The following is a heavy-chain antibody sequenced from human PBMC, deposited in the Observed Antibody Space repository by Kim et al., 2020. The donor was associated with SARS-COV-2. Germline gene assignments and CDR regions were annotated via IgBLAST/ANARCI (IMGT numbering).Heavy chain of an antibody. CDR2: VFHSGST. Sequence: SETLSLTCTVSGASIRTFYWSWIRQAPGKGLEWIWFVFHSGSTKYNPSLKSRVTISLDTSKNQFSLKLKSVTAADTAIYFCARDLGISGTDFHYFYGLDV. D-gene: IGHD1-26*01. V-gene: IGHV4-59*13. CDR1: GASIRTFY. J-gene: IGHJ6*01. CDR3: ARDLGISGTDFHYFYGLDV.